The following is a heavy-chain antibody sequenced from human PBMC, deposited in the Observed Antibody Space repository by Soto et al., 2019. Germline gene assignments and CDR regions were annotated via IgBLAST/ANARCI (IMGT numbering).Heavy chain of an antibody. CDR3: AKDLSSLGWLALGAPFDS. Sequence: GGSLRLSCAASGFTSGKYAMNWIRQAPGEGLEWLWSISANVRNAYYADSVKGRFTISRDRSKNTLYLQLDSLRVEDTAIYFCAKDLSSLGWLALGAPFDSWGQGTLVTVSS. CDR1: GFTSGKYA. V-gene: IGHV3-23*01. D-gene: IGHD3-22*01. CDR2: ISANVRNA. J-gene: IGHJ4*02.